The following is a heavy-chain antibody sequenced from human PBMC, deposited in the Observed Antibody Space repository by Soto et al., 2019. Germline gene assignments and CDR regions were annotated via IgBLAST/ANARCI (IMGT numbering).Heavy chain of an antibody. V-gene: IGHV4-30-4*01. Sequence: QVQLQESGPGLVKPLQTLSLTCAVSGGSISSSDYFWRWIRQSPGKGLECIGYSSSSGTTYYNPYLNTPPNRPVDTSKDQFTLGLPSVPIDDTAVDSGACGSVVLARGATYFDYWGQGTLVTVSS. J-gene: IGHJ4*02. D-gene: IGHD3-10*01. CDR1: GGSISSSDYF. CDR3: ACGSVVLARGATYFDY. CDR2: SSSSGTT.